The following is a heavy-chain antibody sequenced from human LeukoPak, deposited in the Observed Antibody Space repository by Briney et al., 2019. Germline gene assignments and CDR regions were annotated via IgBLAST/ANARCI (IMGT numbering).Heavy chain of an antibody. CDR2: FDPRNGGT. CDR1: GYSLTELS. D-gene: IGHD2-2*02. CDR3: TTSDRQFCSPSSCYMPVDY. V-gene: IGHV1-24*01. J-gene: IGHJ4*02. Sequence: GASVKVSCKVSGYSLTELSMHWVRQAPGKGLEWMGGFDPRNGGTYFAQNFQGRVTLTEDTSTDTSSMELRSLKSDDTAVYYCTTSDRQFCSPSSCYMPVDYWGQGSLGTVSS.